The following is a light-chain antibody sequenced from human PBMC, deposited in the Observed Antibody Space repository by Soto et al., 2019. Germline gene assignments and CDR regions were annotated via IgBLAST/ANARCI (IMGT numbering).Light chain of an antibody. V-gene: IGKV3-15*01. J-gene: IGKJ4*01. Sequence: EIVVTKSPATLSASPGEGSTLSCKAGQNVYNNLAWYQQRPGQPPRLLIYDASTRATGISARFSGSGYGTEFTLTISSLQSEDFAVYFCRQCRNWPLTFGGGTKVDI. CDR3: RQCRNWPLT. CDR2: DAS. CDR1: QNVYNN.